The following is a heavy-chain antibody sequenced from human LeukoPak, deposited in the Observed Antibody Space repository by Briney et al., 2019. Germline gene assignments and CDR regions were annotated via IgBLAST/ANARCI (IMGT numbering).Heavy chain of an antibody. D-gene: IGHD1-26*01. CDR1: GLSFGSYW. Sequence: PGGSLRLVCAASGLSFGSYWMHWVRQVPGKGLGWVSRINSDGSSTSYACSVEGRFTISRDNAKNTLYLQMNSLRAEDTAVYYCARGYSGNYRIDYWGQGTLVTASS. CDR3: ARGYSGNYRIDY. J-gene: IGHJ4*02. CDR2: INSDGSST. V-gene: IGHV3-74*01.